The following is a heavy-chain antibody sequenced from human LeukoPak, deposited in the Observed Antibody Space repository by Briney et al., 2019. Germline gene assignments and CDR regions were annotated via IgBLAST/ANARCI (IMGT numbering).Heavy chain of an antibody. D-gene: IGHD1-26*01. CDR2: IYYSGST. V-gene: IGHV4-59*01. Sequence: SETLSLTCTVSGGSISSYYWSWIRQPPGKGLEWIGYIYYSGSTYYNPSLKSRVTISVDTSKNQFSLKLSSVTAADTAVYFCASGGEWELQWVIYYWGQGTLVTVSS. CDR3: ASGGEWELQWVIYY. J-gene: IGHJ4*02. CDR1: GGSISSYY.